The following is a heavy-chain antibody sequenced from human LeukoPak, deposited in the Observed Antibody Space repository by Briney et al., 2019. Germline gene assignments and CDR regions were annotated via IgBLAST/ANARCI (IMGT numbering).Heavy chain of an antibody. CDR1: GGSFSGYY. CDR3: ARGRGYCSSTSCYRLYYYYYGMDA. Sequence: SETLSLTCAVYGGSFSGYYWSWIRQPPGKGLEWIGEINHSGSTNYNPSLKSRVTISVDTSKNQFSLKLSSVTAADTAVYYCARGRGYCSSTSCYRLYYYYYGMDAWGKGTTVTVSS. J-gene: IGHJ6*04. CDR2: INHSGST. V-gene: IGHV4-34*01. D-gene: IGHD2-2*01.